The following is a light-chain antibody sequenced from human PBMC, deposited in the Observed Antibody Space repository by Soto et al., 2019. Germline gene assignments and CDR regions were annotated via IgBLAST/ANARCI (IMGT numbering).Light chain of an antibody. CDR1: QSVSAY. Sequence: EIVLTQSPATLSLSPGERATLSCRASQSVSAYLAWYQQRPGQAPRLLIYDTSNRATGIPGRFSGGGSATAFTLTIDSLVPADVAVYYCQQRANFGQGTRLEIK. V-gene: IGKV3-11*01. CDR3: QQRAN. J-gene: IGKJ5*01. CDR2: DTS.